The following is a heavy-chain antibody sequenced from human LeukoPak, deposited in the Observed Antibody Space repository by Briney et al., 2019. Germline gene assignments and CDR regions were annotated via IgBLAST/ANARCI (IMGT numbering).Heavy chain of an antibody. CDR3: TTAGVLEWLFYY. CDR2: IKSKTDGGTT. J-gene: IGHJ4*02. Sequence: KSGGSLRLSCAASGFTFSNAWMSWVRQAPGKGLEWVGRIKSKTDGGTTDYAAPVKGRFTISRDDSKNTLYLQMNSLKTEDTAVYYCTTAGVLEWLFYYWGQGTLVTVSS. V-gene: IGHV3-15*01. D-gene: IGHD3-3*01. CDR1: GFTFSNAW.